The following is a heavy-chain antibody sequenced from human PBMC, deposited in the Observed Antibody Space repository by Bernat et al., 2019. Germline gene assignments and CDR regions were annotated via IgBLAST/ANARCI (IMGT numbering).Heavy chain of an antibody. CDR1: GYTFTSYG. CDR3: ARAHYDFWSGYLQYYYYMDV. CDR2: ISAYNGNT. V-gene: IGHV1-18*01. D-gene: IGHD3-3*01. J-gene: IGHJ6*03. Sequence: QVQLVRSGAEVKKPGASVKVSCKASGYTFTSYGISWVRQAPGQGLEWMGWISAYNGNTNYAQKLQGRVTMTTDTSTSTAYMELRSLRSDDTAVYYCARAHYDFWSGYLQYYYYMDVWGKGTTVTVSS.